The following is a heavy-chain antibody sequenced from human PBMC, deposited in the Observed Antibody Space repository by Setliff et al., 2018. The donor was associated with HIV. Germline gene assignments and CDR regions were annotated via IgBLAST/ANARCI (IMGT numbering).Heavy chain of an antibody. CDR1: GFTFSNYW. D-gene: IGHD5-18*01. CDR3: VRDHIQLGSE. J-gene: IGHJ4*02. Sequence: GESLRLSCAASGFTFSNYWMHWVRQAPGKGLVWVSHINSDGSDTSYADSVKGRFTISRDNAKNTLDLQMNNLRAEDTAVYYCVRDHIQLGSEWGQGTLVTVSS. V-gene: IGHV3-74*01. CDR2: INSDGSDT.